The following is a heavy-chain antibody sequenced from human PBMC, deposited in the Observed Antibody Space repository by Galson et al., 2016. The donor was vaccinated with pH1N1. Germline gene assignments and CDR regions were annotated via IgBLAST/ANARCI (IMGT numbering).Heavy chain of an antibody. Sequence: TLSLTCTVSGGSVKNADSWWSWIRQPPGKGLGWIGYIYYGGRTFYNPSLNSRFTISVDTSKNQFSLRVDSVTATDTAVYYCARSRVWGLSDSWGQGTLVTVSS. CDR3: ARSRVWGLSDS. V-gene: IGHV4-30-4*08. J-gene: IGHJ4*02. CDR2: IYYGGRT. CDR1: GGSVKNADSW. D-gene: IGHD3-16*01.